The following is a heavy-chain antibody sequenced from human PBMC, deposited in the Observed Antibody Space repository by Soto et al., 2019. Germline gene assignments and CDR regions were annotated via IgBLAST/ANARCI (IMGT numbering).Heavy chain of an antibody. V-gene: IGHV5-51*01. J-gene: IGHJ5*02. CDR3: ARVRAYCGGDGYPWWWFDP. CDR1: GYSFTSYW. D-gene: IGHD2-21*02. Sequence: GESLKISCKGSGYSFTSYWIGWVRQMPGKGLEWMGIIYPGDSDTRYSPSFQGQVTISADKSISTAYLQWSSLTASDTAMYYCARVRAYCGGDGYPWWWFDPWGQGTLVTVSS. CDR2: IYPGDSDT.